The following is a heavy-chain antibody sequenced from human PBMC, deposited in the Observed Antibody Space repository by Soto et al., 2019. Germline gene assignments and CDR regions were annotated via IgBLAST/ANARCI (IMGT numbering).Heavy chain of an antibody. D-gene: IGHD1-26*01. Sequence: QVQLVQSGAEVKKPGASVKVSCKASGVTFSSYAISWVRQAPGQGREWMGGIIPIFGTANYAQKFQGRVTITADEYTSTAYMELSSLRSDDTAGYYCARDQGSVRYLAFQHWGQGTLVTVSS. J-gene: IGHJ1*01. CDR2: IIPIFGTA. V-gene: IGHV1-69*01. CDR3: ARDQGSVRYLAFQH. CDR1: GVTFSSYA.